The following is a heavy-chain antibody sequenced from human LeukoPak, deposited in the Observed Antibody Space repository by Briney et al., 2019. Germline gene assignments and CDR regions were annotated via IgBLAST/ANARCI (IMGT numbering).Heavy chain of an antibody. CDR3: ARSSDLPSNWYFDL. Sequence: KTSETLSLTCAVYGGSFSGYYWSWIRQPPGKGLEWIGEIIHSGSTNYNPSLKSRVTISVDTSKNQFSLKLSSVTAADTAVYYCARSSDLPSNWYFDLWGRGTLVTASS. D-gene: IGHD2-21*02. V-gene: IGHV4-34*12. CDR2: IIHSGST. J-gene: IGHJ2*01. CDR1: GGSFSGYY.